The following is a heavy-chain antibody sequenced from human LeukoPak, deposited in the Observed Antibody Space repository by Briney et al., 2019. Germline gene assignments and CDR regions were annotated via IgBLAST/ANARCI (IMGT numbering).Heavy chain of an antibody. Sequence: SETLSLTCAVYGGSFSGYYWSWIRQPPGKGLEWIGYIYYSGSTNYNPSLKSRVTISVDTSKNQFSLKLSSVTAADTAVYHCASFKVGATPYYYYGMDVWGQGTTVTVSS. J-gene: IGHJ6*02. V-gene: IGHV4-59*01. CDR1: GGSFSGYY. D-gene: IGHD1-26*01. CDR3: ASFKVGATPYYYYGMDV. CDR2: IYYSGST.